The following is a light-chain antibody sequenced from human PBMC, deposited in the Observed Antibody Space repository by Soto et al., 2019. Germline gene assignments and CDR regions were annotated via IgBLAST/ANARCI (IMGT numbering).Light chain of an antibody. CDR1: QTARNNY. Sequence: EIVLTQSPGTLSLSPGERATLSCRASQTARNNYLAWYQQKPGQAPRLLIYDAFSRATGIPDRFSGGGSGTDFTLTISRLEPEDFAVYYCQQFSSYPLTFGGGTKVDIK. V-gene: IGKV3-20*01. CDR2: DAF. J-gene: IGKJ4*01. CDR3: QQFSSYPLT.